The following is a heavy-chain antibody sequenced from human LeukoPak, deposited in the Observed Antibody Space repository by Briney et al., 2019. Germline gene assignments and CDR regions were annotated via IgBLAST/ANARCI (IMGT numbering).Heavy chain of an antibody. J-gene: IGHJ5*02. CDR2: IYYSGST. V-gene: IGHV4-59*08. Sequence: PSETLSLTCTVSGGSISSYYWSWIRQPPGKGLEWIGYIYYSGSTNYNPSLKSRVTISVDTSKNQFSPKLSSVTAADTAVYYCARHGVGGYCSSTSCYRSLNWFDPWGQGTLVTVSS. CDR3: ARHGVGGYCSSTSCYRSLNWFDP. CDR1: GGSISSYY. D-gene: IGHD2-2*01.